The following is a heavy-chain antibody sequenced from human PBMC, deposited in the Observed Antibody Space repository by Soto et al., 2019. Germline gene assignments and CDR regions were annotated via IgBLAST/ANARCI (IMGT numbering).Heavy chain of an antibody. D-gene: IGHD3-10*01. J-gene: IGHJ4*02. CDR3: YGSAGSQQI. CDR2: IKSKTAGGTT. CDR1: GFTFSDAW. Sequence: EVQLVESGGGLVKPGGSLRLSCAASGFTFSDAWMSWVRQAPGKGLEWIGRIKSKTAGGTTDYPTPVKGRFSISRDDSHNTRYLQIDSTNSEDTAVYYCYGSAGSQQIWGQGTLITVSS. V-gene: IGHV3-15*01.